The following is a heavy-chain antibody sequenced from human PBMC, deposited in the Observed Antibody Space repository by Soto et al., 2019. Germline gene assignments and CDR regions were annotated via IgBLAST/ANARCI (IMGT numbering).Heavy chain of an antibody. D-gene: IGHD5-18*01. CDR2: INPNSGGT. V-gene: IGHV1-2*04. J-gene: IGHJ6*02. CDR1: GYAFRCYC. Sequence: RFSWKAAGYAFRCYCIQWVRQAPEQGLEWMGWINPNSGGTNYAQKFQGWVTMTRDTSISTAYMELSRLRSDDTAVYYCARQLWGAYYYSGMDVWGQGTTVTVSS. CDR3: ARQLWGAYYYSGMDV.